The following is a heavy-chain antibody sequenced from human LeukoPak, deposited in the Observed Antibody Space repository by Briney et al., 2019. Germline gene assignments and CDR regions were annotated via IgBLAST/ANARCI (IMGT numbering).Heavy chain of an antibody. CDR2: ISYDGSFQ. V-gene: IGHV3-30*04. CDR1: GFNFVNYA. D-gene: IGHD3-3*01. Sequence: GGSLRLSCAASGFNFVNYAMHWVRQAPGKGLNWVALISYDGSFQSYADSVKGRFTISRDSSTNTVSLQMNSLRDEDTAMYYCAREIRGYYAAYWGQGILVTVSS. CDR3: AREIRGYYAAY. J-gene: IGHJ4*02.